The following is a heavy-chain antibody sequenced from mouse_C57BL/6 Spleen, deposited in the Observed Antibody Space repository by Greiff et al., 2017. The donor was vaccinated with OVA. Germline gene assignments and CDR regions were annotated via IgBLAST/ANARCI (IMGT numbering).Heavy chain of an antibody. D-gene: IGHD2-2*01. Sequence: VQLKQSGAELARPGASVKMSCKASGYTFTSYTMHWVKQRPGQGLEWIGYINPSSGYTKYNQKFKDKATLTADKSSSTAYMQLSSLTSDDSAVYYCARSEYGYDGFDYWGQGTTLTVSS. J-gene: IGHJ2*01. V-gene: IGHV1-4*01. CDR1: GYTFTSYT. CDR2: INPSSGYT. CDR3: ARSEYGYDGFDY.